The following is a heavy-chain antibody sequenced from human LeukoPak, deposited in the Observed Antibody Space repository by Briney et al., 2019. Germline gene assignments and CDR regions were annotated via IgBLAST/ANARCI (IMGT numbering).Heavy chain of an antibody. CDR2: ISAYNGNT. Sequence: ASVKVSCKASGYTFTSYAMHWVRQAPGQRLEWMGWISAYNGNTNYAQKLQGRVTMTTDTSTSTAYMELRSLRSDDTAVYYCARGIITIFGVVQQTDYWGQGTLVTVSS. D-gene: IGHD3-3*01. V-gene: IGHV1-18*01. J-gene: IGHJ4*02. CDR3: ARGIITIFGVVQQTDY. CDR1: GYTFTSYA.